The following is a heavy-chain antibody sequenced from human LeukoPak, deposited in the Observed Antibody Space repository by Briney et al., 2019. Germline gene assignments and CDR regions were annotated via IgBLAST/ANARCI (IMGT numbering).Heavy chain of an antibody. CDR2: ISYDGSNK. Sequence: GGSLRLSCAASGFTFSSYAMHWVRQAPGKGLEWVAVISYDGSNKYYADSVKGRFTISRDNSKNTLYLQMNSLRAGDTAVYYCARGFVSSFDYWGQGTLVTVSS. CDR1: GFTFSSYA. CDR3: ARGFVSSFDY. D-gene: IGHD3-10*01. J-gene: IGHJ4*02. V-gene: IGHV3-30-3*01.